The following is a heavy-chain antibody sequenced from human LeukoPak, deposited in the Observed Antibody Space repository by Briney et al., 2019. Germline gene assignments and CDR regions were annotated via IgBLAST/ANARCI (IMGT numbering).Heavy chain of an antibody. CDR2: IKQDGSEK. Sequence: GASLRLSCAASGFTFSSYAMSWVRQAPGKGLEWVANIKQDGSEKYYVDSVKGRFTISRDNAKNSLYLQMNSLRAEDTAVYYCAREDGSSWYMWFDPWGQGTLVTVSS. J-gene: IGHJ5*02. D-gene: IGHD6-13*01. CDR3: AREDGSSWYMWFDP. V-gene: IGHV3-7*03. CDR1: GFTFSSYA.